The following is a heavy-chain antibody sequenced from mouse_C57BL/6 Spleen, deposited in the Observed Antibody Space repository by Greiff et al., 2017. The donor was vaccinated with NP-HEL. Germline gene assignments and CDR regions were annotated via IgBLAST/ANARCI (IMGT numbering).Heavy chain of an antibody. Sequence: QVQLQQPGAELVRPGSSVKLSCKASGYTFTSYWMHWVKQRPIQGLEWIGNIDPSDSETHYNQKFKDKATLTVDKSSSTAYMQLSSLTSEDSAVYYCARDGSSPLAYWGQGTLVTVSA. D-gene: IGHD1-1*01. V-gene: IGHV1-52*01. CDR1: GYTFTSYW. CDR3: ARDGSSPLAY. J-gene: IGHJ3*01. CDR2: IDPSDSET.